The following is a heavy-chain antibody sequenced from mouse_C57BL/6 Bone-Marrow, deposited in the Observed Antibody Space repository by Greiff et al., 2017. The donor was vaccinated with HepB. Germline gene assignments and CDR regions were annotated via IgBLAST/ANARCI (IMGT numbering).Heavy chain of an antibody. CDR3: ARLGQFAY. CDR2: IHPNSGST. D-gene: IGHD4-1*01. CDR1: GYTFTSYW. Sequence: QVQLKESGAELVKPGASVKLSCKASGYTFTSYWMHWVKQRPGQGLEWIGMIHPNSGSTNYNEKFKSKATLTVDKSSSTAYMQLSSLTSEDSAVYYCARLGQFAYWGQGTLVTVSA. V-gene: IGHV1-64*01. J-gene: IGHJ3*01.